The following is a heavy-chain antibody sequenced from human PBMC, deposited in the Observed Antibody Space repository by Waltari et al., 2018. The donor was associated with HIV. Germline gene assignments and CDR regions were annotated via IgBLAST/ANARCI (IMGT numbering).Heavy chain of an antibody. CDR2: VYADDSET. CDR3: VRRGLGRDYYYYGLDV. CDR1: GSQFSDYW. D-gene: IGHD7-27*01. Sequence: EVQLVQSGSEVTKPGESVKIYCPASGSQFSDYWIGWVRQKPGKGLEWMGIVYADDSETKYSPSFQGQVTLSVDRSINTAYLHWNSLRSTDTAIFFCVRRGLGRDYYYYGLDVWGQGTTVIVSS. J-gene: IGHJ6*02. V-gene: IGHV5-51*03.